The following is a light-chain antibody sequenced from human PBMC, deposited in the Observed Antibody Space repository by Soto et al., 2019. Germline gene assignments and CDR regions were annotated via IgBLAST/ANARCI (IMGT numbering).Light chain of an antibody. V-gene: IGKV3-11*01. CDR2: DAS. CDR3: QQRSNWPFT. Sequence: EIVLTQSPATLSLSPGERATLSCRASLSVSSYLAWYQQKPGQAPRLLIYDASNRATSIPARFSGSGSGTDFTLTISSLEPEDFADYYCQQRSNWPFTFGGGTKVEIK. J-gene: IGKJ4*01. CDR1: LSVSSY.